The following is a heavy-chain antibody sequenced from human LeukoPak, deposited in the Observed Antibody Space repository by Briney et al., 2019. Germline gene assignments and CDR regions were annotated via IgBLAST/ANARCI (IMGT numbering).Heavy chain of an antibody. CDR3: ARNQGYLRHYFDY. CDR2: IYSGGST. D-gene: IGHD6-13*01. J-gene: IGHJ4*02. CDR1: GCTVSTNY. Sequence: GGSLRLSCAASGCTVSTNYMSWVRQAPGKGLEWVSVIYSGGSTYYADSVKGRFTISRDASKNTLYLQMNSLRAEDTAVYYCARNQGYLRHYFDYWGQGTLVTVSS. V-gene: IGHV3-53*01.